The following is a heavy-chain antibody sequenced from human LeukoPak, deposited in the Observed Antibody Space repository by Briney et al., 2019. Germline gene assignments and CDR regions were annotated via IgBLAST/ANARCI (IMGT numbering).Heavy chain of an antibody. CDR2: IYGGGGT. V-gene: IGHV3-53*01. J-gene: IGHJ5*02. CDR3: ARDWNNMAGWFDP. CDR1: GFTVCSSY. Sequence: GGSLRLSCAASGFTVCSSYMRCIRQAPGKGLEWVSVIYGGGGTYYADSVKGRFIISIDNSNNTLYLQMNSLRAEDTAVYYCARDWNNMAGWFDPWGQGTLVTVSS. D-gene: IGHD1/OR15-1a*01.